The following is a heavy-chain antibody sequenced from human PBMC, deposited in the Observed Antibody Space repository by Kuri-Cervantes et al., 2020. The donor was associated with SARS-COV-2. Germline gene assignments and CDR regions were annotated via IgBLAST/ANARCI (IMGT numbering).Heavy chain of an antibody. CDR1: GFTFSYYG. CDR3: AKIRITMIADY. D-gene: IGHD3-22*01. Sequence: GESLKISCAASGFTFSYYGMHWVRQAPGKGLVWVSRINSDGSSTSYADSVKGRFTISRDNAKNSLYLQMNSLRAEDTAVYYCAKIRITMIADYWGQGTLVTVSS. CDR2: INSDGSST. J-gene: IGHJ4*02. V-gene: IGHV3-74*01.